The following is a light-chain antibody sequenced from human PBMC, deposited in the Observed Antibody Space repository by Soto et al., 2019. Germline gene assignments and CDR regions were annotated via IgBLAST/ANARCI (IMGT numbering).Light chain of an antibody. Sequence: EVGLTQSPCTVSLYKGERATLSCRASQSVSSSYLAWYQQKPGKAPRLLIYGASSRATGIPDRFSGSGSGTDFTLTISSLEPEDFAVYYCQQYGSSHTFGQGTLLEV. CDR3: QQYGSSHT. V-gene: IGKV3-20*01. CDR1: QSVSSSY. CDR2: GAS. J-gene: IGKJ5*01.